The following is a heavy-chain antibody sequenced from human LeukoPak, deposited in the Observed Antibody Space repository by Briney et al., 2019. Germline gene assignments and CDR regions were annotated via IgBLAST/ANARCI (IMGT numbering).Heavy chain of an antibody. CDR3: ARSVDTASNYYGMDV. Sequence: GGSLRLSCAASGFTFSDYYMSWIRQAPGKGLEWVSYISSSGSTIYYADSVKGRFTISRDNAKNSLYLQMNSLRAEDTAVYYCARSVDTASNYYGMDVWGQGTTVTVSS. J-gene: IGHJ6*02. CDR2: ISSSGSTI. CDR1: GFTFSDYY. D-gene: IGHD5-18*01. V-gene: IGHV3-11*01.